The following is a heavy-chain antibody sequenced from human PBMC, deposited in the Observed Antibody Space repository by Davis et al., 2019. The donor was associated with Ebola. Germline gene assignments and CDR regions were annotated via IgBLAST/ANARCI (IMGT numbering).Heavy chain of an antibody. CDR3: ARDSYYGSGMGY. D-gene: IGHD3-10*01. J-gene: IGHJ4*02. CDR1: GGSFSGYY. CDR2: INHSGST. V-gene: IGHV4-34*01. Sequence: MPSETLSLTCAVYGGSFSGYYWSWIRQPPGKGLEWIGEINHSGSTNYNPSLKSRVTISVDTSKNQFSLKLSSVTAADTAVYYCARDSYYGSGMGYWGQGTLVTVSS.